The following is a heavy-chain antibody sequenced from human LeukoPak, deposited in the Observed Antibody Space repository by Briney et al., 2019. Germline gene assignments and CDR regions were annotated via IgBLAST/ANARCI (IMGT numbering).Heavy chain of an antibody. D-gene: IGHD6-19*01. CDR2: MNPNSGNT. Sequence: GASVKVSCKASGGTFSSYAISWVRQAPGQGLEWMGWMNPNSGNTGYAQKFQGRVTITRNTSISTAYMDLSSLRSDDTAVYYCARRAVAYYYYYYMDVWGKGTTVTVSS. CDR3: ARRAVAYYYYYYMDV. V-gene: IGHV1-8*03. J-gene: IGHJ6*03. CDR1: GGTFSSYA.